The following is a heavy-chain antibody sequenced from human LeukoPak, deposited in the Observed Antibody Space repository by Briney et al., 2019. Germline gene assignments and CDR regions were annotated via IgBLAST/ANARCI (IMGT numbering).Heavy chain of an antibody. D-gene: IGHD3-10*01. CDR1: GFTVSSNY. V-gene: IGHV3-66*04. J-gene: IGHJ4*02. Sequence: PGGSLRLSCAASGFTVSSNYLSWVRQAPGKGLEWVSVIYSGGGTYYAVSVKGRFTISRDNSKNTLYLQMNSLRAEDTAVYYCARHHSGSGSYLGNWGQGTLVIVSS. CDR2: IYSGGGT. CDR3: ARHHSGSGSYLGN.